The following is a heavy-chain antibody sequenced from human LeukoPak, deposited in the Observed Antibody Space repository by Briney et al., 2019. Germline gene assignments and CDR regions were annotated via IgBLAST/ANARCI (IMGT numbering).Heavy chain of an antibody. J-gene: IGHJ4*02. V-gene: IGHV3-23*01. CDR2: ISGSGGST. Sequence: GGSLRLSCAASGFTFSSYAMSWVRQAPGKGLEWVSAISGSGGSTYYADSVKGRFTISRDNSKNTLYLQMNSLRAEDTAVYYCARPSTSRLKIVGATSFDYWGQGTLVTVSS. CDR3: ARPSTSRLKIVGATSFDY. D-gene: IGHD1-26*01. CDR1: GFTFSSYA.